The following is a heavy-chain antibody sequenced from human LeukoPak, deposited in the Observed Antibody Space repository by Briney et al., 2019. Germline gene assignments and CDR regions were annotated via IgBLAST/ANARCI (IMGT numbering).Heavy chain of an antibody. CDR1: GYSISSGYY. CDR3: ARAGGTAAGTMLPDY. CDR2: IYHSGST. D-gene: IGHD6-13*01. Sequence: SETLSLTCTVSGYSISSGYYWGWIRQPPGKGLEWIGSIYHSGSTYYNPSLKSRVTISVDTSKNQFSLKLSSVTAADTAVYYCARAGGTAAGTMLPDYWGQGTLVTVSS. V-gene: IGHV4-38-2*02. J-gene: IGHJ4*02.